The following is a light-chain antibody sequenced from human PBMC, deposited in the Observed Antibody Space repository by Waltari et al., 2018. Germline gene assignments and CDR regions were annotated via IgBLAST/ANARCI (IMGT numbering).Light chain of an antibody. J-gene: IGKJ4*01. CDR3: QQSYTPPPLT. V-gene: IGKV1-39*01. CDR2: GAA. CDR1: QYISTF. Sequence: DIQLTQSPSSLSASVGDRVTITCRASQYISTFLNWYQQRAQRPPKLLIYGAATLQSGVPSRFSGDGSGTEFTLTISSLQPEDFATYYRQQSYTPPPLTFGGGTKVDIK.